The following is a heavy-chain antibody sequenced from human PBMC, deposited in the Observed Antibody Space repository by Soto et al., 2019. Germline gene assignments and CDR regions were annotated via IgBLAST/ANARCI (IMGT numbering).Heavy chain of an antibody. V-gene: IGHV1-18*01. CDR3: ARSEPQGGYYYYYGMDV. CDR2: INAYRGNT. CDR1: GYTFTNYG. D-gene: IGHD1-26*01. Sequence: ASVKVSCKASGYTFTNYGITWVRQAPGQGLEWVGWINAYRGNTNYAQKLQGRVTMTTDTSTSTAYMELTSLRSDDTAVYFCARSEPQGGYYYYYGMDVWGQGTTVTVSS. J-gene: IGHJ6*02.